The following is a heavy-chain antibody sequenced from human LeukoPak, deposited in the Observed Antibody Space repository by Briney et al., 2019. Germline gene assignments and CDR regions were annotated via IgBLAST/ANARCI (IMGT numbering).Heavy chain of an antibody. D-gene: IGHD2/OR15-2a*01. Sequence: GGSLRLSCAASGNYWMHWVRQVPGKGLVWVSHINSDGSWTSYADSVKGRFTISKDNAKNTVYLQMNSLRAEDTAVYYCVSFYETYWGRGTLVTISS. CDR2: INSDGSWT. CDR1: GNYW. V-gene: IGHV3-74*01. J-gene: IGHJ4*02. CDR3: VSFYETY.